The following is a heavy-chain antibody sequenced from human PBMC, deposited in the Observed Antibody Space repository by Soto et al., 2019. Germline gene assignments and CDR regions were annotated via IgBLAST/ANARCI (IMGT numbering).Heavy chain of an antibody. V-gene: IGHV1-69*01. J-gene: IGHJ6*02. CDR2: IIPVFGTA. CDR3: ARETPSAAAAYYYYGLDV. Sequence: QVQLVQSGAEVKKAGSSVKVSCKVSGGTFSSYFINWVRQAPGQGLEWVGGIIPVFGTASYAEKFQGRVTIAADESTSTAYMELSRLRYDDTAVYYCARETPSAAAAYYYYGLDVWGQGTTVTVPS. D-gene: IGHD6-13*01. CDR1: GGTFSSYF.